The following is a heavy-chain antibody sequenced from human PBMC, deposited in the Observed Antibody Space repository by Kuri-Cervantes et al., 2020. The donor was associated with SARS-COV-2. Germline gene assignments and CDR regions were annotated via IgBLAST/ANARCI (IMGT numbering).Heavy chain of an antibody. CDR2: MNPNRGHT. Sequence: ASVNVSCKASGYTFTSYDINGVRQATGQGREWMGWMNPNRGHTGYAQKFQGRATMTGNSSISTAYMELSSLRSEYTAVYYCASESSLAADGLYRTYYYYSIDVWGKGTMVTVSS. J-gene: IGHJ6*03. D-gene: IGHD6-13*01. V-gene: IGHV1-8*01. CDR1: GYTFTSYD. CDR3: ASESSLAADGLYRTYYYYSIDV.